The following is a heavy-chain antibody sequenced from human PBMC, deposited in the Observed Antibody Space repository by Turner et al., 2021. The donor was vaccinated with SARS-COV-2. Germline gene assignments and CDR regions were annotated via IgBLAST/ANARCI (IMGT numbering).Heavy chain of an antibody. CDR1: GITSTSYS. V-gene: IGHV3-23*01. CDR2: ISGSGVTT. Sequence: EVQLLESGGGLVQPGGSLRLPCAASGITSTSYSMSWVRQAAGKGLEWVSMISGSGVTTYYPDSVKGRFTISRDSFNNMVYLQMNSLRADDMAVYYCAKGGWGAFDYWGQGILVIVSS. D-gene: IGHD3-16*01. J-gene: IGHJ4*02. CDR3: AKGGWGAFDY.